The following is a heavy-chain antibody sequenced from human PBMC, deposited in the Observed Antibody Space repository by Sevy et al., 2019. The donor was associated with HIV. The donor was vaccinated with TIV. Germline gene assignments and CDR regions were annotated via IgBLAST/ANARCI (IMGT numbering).Heavy chain of an antibody. V-gene: IGHV3-30-3*01. D-gene: IGHD4-17*01. CDR1: GFTFSSYA. Sequence: GGSLRLSCAASGFTFSSYAMHWVRQAPGKGLEWVAVISYDGSNKYYADSVKGRFTISRESSKNTLYLQMNSLRAEDTAVYYCARTSIATVTTRRNWYFDLWGRGTLVTVSS. CDR3: ARTSIATVTTRRNWYFDL. J-gene: IGHJ2*01. CDR2: ISYDGSNK.